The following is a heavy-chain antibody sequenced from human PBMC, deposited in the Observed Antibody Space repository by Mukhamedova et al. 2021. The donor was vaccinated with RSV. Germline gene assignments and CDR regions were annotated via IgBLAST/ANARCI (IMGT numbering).Heavy chain of an antibody. D-gene: IGHD3-10*01. Sequence: TISRDNSKNTLYLQMNSLRAEDTAVYYCAKVGLRAYHYGSGSYYNHWGQGTLVTVSS. CDR3: AKVGLRAYHYGSGSYYNH. J-gene: IGHJ5*02. V-gene: IGHV3-23*01.